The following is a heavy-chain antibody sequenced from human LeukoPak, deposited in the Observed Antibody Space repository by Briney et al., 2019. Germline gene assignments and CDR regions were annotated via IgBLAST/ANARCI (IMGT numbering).Heavy chain of an antibody. CDR3: ARGSSSWYDPLLHH. J-gene: IGHJ1*01. CDR1: GGTFSSYA. Sequence: SVKVSCKASGGTFSSYAISWVRQAPGQGLEWMGRIIPIFGTANYAQKFQGRVTITTDESTSTAYMELSSLRSEDTAVYYCARGSSSWYDPLLHHWGQGTLVTLSS. V-gene: IGHV1-69*05. D-gene: IGHD6-13*01. CDR2: IIPIFGTA.